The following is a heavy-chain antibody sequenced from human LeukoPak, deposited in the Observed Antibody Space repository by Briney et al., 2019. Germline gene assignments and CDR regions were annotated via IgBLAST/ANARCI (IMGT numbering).Heavy chain of an antibody. Sequence: SETLSLTCTVSGGSISSYYWSWIRQPPGKGLEWIGYIYYSGSTNYNPSLKSRVTISVDTSKNQFSLKLSSVTAADTAVYYCARMVPSGPPDYWGQGTLVTVSS. J-gene: IGHJ4*02. CDR2: IYYSGST. CDR3: ARMVPSGPPDY. V-gene: IGHV4-59*01. D-gene: IGHD2-15*01. CDR1: GGSISSYY.